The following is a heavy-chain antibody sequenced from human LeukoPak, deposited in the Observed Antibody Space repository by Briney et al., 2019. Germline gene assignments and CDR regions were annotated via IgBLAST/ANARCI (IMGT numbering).Heavy chain of an antibody. D-gene: IGHD6-19*01. CDR3: AKQCGGSDWFDAFDI. Sequence: GGSLRLACAASGFTLSYYGRHWVRQGPGKGLERVEVIPYDGSNKYYADSVKGRFTISRDNSKNTLYLQMNSRRAEDTAVYYCAKQCGGSDWFDAFDIWGQGTMVTVSS. CDR1: GFTLSYYG. CDR2: IPYDGSNK. J-gene: IGHJ3*02. V-gene: IGHV3-30*18.